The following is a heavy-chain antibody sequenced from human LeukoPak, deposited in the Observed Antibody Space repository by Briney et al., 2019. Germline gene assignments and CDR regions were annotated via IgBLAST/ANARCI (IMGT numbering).Heavy chain of an antibody. Sequence: SVKVSCKASGGTFSSYAISWVRQAPGQGLEWMGGIIPIFGTANYAQKFQGRVTITADESTSTAYMELSSLRSEDTAVYYCAGVPSNSGYDGCYFDYWGQGTLVTVSS. CDR2: IIPIFGTA. CDR1: GGTFSSYA. D-gene: IGHD5-12*01. CDR3: AGVPSNSGYDGCYFDY. V-gene: IGHV1-69*13. J-gene: IGHJ4*02.